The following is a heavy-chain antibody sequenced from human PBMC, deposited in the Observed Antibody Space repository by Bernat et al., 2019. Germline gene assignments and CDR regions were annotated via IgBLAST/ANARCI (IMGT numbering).Heavy chain of an antibody. CDR3: ARGDFYGSGYYYMDV. J-gene: IGHJ6*03. V-gene: IGHV3-30*01. CDR2: ISYDGSNK. CDR1: GFTFSSYA. D-gene: IGHD3-10*01. Sequence: QVQLVESGGGVVQPGRSLRLSCAASGFTFSSYAMHWVRQAPGKGLEWVAVISYDGSNKYYADSVKGRFTISRDNSKNTLYLQMNSLRAEDTAVYYCARGDFYGSGYYYMDVWGKGTTVTVSS.